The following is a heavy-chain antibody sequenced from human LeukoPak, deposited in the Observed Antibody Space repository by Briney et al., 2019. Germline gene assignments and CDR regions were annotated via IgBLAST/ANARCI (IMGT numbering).Heavy chain of an antibody. V-gene: IGHV3-30*04. Sequence: GGSLRLSCAASGFTFSSYAMHWVRQAPGKGLEWVAVISYDGSNKYYADSVKGRFTISRDNSKNTLYLQMNSLRAEDTAVYYCARSRQLKTTRGAFDIWGQGTMVTVSS. D-gene: IGHD1-1*01. CDR1: GFTFSSYA. CDR3: ARSRQLKTTRGAFDI. CDR2: ISYDGSNK. J-gene: IGHJ3*02.